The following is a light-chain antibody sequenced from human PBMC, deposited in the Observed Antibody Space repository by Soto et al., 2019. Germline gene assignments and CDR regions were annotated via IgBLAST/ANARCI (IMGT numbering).Light chain of an antibody. CDR2: GAS. CDR1: QSVSSSY. J-gene: IGKJ3*01. Sequence: DIVLTQSPVTLSSSQGERATISFRASQSVSSSYLAWYQQKPGQAPRLLIYGASSRATGIPDRFSGSGSGTDFTLTISSLQPDDFATYYCQQYNSYSFTFGPGHKVDIK. V-gene: IGKV3-20*01. CDR3: QQYNSYSFT.